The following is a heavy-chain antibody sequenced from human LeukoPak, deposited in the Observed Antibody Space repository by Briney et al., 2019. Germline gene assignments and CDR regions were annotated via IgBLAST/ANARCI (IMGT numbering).Heavy chain of an antibody. Sequence: SETLSLTCAVYGGSFSGYYWSWIRQPPGKGLEWIGEINHSGSTNYNPSLKSRVTISVDTSKNQFSLKLNSVTAADTAVYYCVRGRHTIVRGSRVTAARVPRAFDIWRQGTMVTVSS. V-gene: IGHV4-34*01. D-gene: IGHD3-10*01. J-gene: IGHJ3*02. CDR1: GGSFSGYY. CDR2: INHSGST. CDR3: VRGRHTIVRGSRVTAARVPRAFDI.